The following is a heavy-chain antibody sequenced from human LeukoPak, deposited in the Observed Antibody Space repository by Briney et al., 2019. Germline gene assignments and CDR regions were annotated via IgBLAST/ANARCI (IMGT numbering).Heavy chain of an antibody. CDR1: GFTFSSYA. CDR2: ISGSGGST. J-gene: IGHJ4*02. D-gene: IGHD6-13*01. Sequence: GGSLRLSCAASGFTFSSYAMSWVRQAPGKGLEWVSAISGSGGSTYYADSVKGRFTISRDNSKNSLYLQMNSLRAEDTAVYYCARGQSAAGTLTPTENFDYWGQGTLVTVSS. CDR3: ARGQSAAGTLTPTENFDY. V-gene: IGHV3-23*01.